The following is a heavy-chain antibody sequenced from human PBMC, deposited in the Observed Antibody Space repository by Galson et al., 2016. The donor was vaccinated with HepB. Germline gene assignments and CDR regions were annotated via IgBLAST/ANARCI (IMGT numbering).Heavy chain of an antibody. CDR3: AGDGDNWNDFDC. J-gene: IGHJ4*02. V-gene: IGHV3-7*04. Sequence: SLRLSCAASGFTFSSYAMSWVRQAPGRGLEWVANIKEDGSDKHYVDSVRGRFTISRDNAKNSVYLQLNSLRADDTAVYYCAGDGDNWNDFDCWGQGTLVTVSS. CDR2: IKEDGSDK. D-gene: IGHD1-1*01. CDR1: GFTFSSYA.